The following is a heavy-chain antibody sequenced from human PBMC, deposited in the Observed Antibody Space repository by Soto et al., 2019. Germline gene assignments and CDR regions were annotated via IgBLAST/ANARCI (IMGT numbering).Heavy chain of an antibody. V-gene: IGHV3-30-3*01. Sequence: QVQLVESGGGVVQPGRSLRLSCAASGFTFSSYAMHWVRQAPGKGLEWVAVISYDGSNKYYADSVKGRFTISRDNSKNTLYRQMNSLRAEDTAVYYCARESGYSSGWYLDYWGQGTLVTVSS. J-gene: IGHJ4*02. CDR1: GFTFSSYA. CDR2: ISYDGSNK. D-gene: IGHD6-19*01. CDR3: ARESGYSSGWYLDY.